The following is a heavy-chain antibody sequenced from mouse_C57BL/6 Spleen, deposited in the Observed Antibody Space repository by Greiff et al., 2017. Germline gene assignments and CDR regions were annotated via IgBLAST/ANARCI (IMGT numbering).Heavy chain of an antibody. Sequence: EVKVEESGGGLVQPGESLKLSCESNEYEFPSHDMSWVRKTPEKRLELVAAINSDGGSTYYPDTKERRFIISRDNTKKTLYLQMSSLRSEDTALYYGARHGNYAMDYWGQGTSVTVSS. CDR1: EYEFPSHD. CDR3: ARHGNYAMDY. CDR2: INSDGGST. J-gene: IGHJ4*01. D-gene: IGHD2-1*01. V-gene: IGHV5-2*03.